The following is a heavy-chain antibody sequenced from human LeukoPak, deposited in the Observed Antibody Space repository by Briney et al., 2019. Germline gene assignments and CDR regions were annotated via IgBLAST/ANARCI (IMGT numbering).Heavy chain of an antibody. Sequence: GRSLRLSCAASGFTFSGYAMHWVRQAPGKGLEWGSVISYDGSNKYCADSVKGRFTISRDNSKNTLYLQMSSLRAEDTAVYYCARAWMATIIDYWGQGTLVTVSS. V-gene: IGHV3-30-3*01. J-gene: IGHJ4*02. CDR2: ISYDGSNK. D-gene: IGHD5-24*01. CDR1: GFTFSGYA. CDR3: ARAWMATIIDY.